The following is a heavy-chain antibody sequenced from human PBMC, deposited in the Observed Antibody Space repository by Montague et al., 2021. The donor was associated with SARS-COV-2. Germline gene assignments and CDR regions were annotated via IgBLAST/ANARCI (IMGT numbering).Heavy chain of an antibody. Sequence: SLRLPCAASGFTFSNYEMNWVRQALGKGLEWVLYISSSGSTIYYADSVKGRFTISRDNAQNSLYLQMNSLRAEDTGVYYCARDRGYGDFYYYGMDVWGQETTVTVSS. V-gene: IGHV3-48*03. CDR2: ISSSGSTI. D-gene: IGHD3-10*01. J-gene: IGHJ6*02. CDR1: GFTFSNYE. CDR3: ARDRGYGDFYYYGMDV.